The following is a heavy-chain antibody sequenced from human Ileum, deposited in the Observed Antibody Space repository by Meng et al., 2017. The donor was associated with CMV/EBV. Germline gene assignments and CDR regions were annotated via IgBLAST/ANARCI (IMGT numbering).Heavy chain of an antibody. CDR3: ARDRVRATVTTSTFDY. CDR1: TFRSDS. V-gene: IGHV3-21*01. Sequence: TFRSDSMNWVRQAPGKGLEWVSSISSSSSYIYYADSVKDRFTISRDNAKNSLYLQMNSLRAEDTAVYYCARDRVRATVTTSTFDYWGQGTLVTVSS. CDR2: ISSSSSYI. J-gene: IGHJ4*02. D-gene: IGHD4-17*01.